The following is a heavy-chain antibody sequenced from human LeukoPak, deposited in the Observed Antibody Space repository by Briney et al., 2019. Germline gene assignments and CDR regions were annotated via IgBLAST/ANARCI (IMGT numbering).Heavy chain of an antibody. J-gene: IGHJ5*02. D-gene: IGHD3-22*01. CDR1: GFTFSSHA. V-gene: IGHV3-23*01. Sequence: GGSLRLSCAASGFTFSSHAMHWVRQAPGKGLEWVSAISGSGGSTYYADSVKGRFTISRDNSKNTLYLQMNSLRAEDTAVYYCAKDSRGSTMIVRPSWGQGTLVTVSS. CDR3: AKDSRGSTMIVRPS. CDR2: ISGSGGST.